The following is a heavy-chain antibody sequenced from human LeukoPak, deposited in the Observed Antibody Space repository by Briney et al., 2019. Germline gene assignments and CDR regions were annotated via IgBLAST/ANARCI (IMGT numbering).Heavy chain of an antibody. V-gene: IGHV1-24*01. D-gene: IGHD2-15*01. CDR2: FDPEDGET. CDR1: GYTLTELS. Sequence: GASVKVSCKVSGYTLTELSMHWVRQAPGKGLEWMGGFDPEDGETIYAQKFQGRVTMTEDTSTDTAYMELSSLRSEDTAVYYCATDAPAHYCSGGSCYRPFDYWGQGTLVTVSS. J-gene: IGHJ4*02. CDR3: ATDAPAHYCSGGSCYRPFDY.